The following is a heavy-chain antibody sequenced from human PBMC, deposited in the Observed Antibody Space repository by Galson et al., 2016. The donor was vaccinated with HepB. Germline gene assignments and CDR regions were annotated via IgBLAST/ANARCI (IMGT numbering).Heavy chain of an antibody. CDR3: ARSRIGEGL. V-gene: IGHV1-8*02. CDR2: VRPKNGNT. D-gene: IGHD1-26*01. CDR1: GYTFTNFD. Sequence: SVKVSCKASGYTFTNFDINWVRQATGQGLEWMGWVRPKNGNTEYAQKFQGRMSMTTDTSISTAYMELSSLTSEDTAGYYCARSRIGEGLWGQGTLVTVSS. J-gene: IGHJ4*02.